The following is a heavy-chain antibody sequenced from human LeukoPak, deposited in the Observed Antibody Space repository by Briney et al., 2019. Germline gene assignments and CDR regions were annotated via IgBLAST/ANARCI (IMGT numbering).Heavy chain of an antibody. J-gene: IGHJ6*02. Sequence: GASVKVSCKASGYSFTNYYLHWVRQAPGQGFEWMGIINPGGGTTTYAQKFQGRVTMTRDTSTSTVYMELSSLRSEDTAVYYCARLEEAAAGLYYYYGMDVWGQGTTVTVSS. CDR3: ARLEEAAAGLYYYYGMDV. CDR1: GYSFTNYY. V-gene: IGHV1-46*01. CDR2: INPGGGTT. D-gene: IGHD6-13*01.